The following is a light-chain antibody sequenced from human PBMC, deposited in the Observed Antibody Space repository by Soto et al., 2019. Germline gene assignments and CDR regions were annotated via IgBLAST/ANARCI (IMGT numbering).Light chain of an antibody. CDR2: GAS. CDR1: QDISNY. CDR3: QQCNNLPIT. V-gene: IGKV1-33*01. Sequence: DIQMTQSPSSLSASVGDRVTITCQANQDISNYLNWYQQKPGKAPKLLIYGASSLETGVPSRFSGSGSGTDFTFTISSLQPEDIATYYCQQCNNLPITFGQGTRLEIK. J-gene: IGKJ5*01.